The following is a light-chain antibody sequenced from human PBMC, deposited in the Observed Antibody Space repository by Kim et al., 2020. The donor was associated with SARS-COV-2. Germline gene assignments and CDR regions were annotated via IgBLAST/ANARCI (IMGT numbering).Light chain of an antibody. Sequence: GQSITTSCTGTSSDVGGYNYVSWYQQHPGKAPKRMIYDVSNRPSGVSNRFSGSKSGNTASLTISGLQAEDEAHYYCSSYTSSSTWVFGGGTQLTVL. CDR2: DVS. V-gene: IGLV2-14*03. J-gene: IGLJ3*02. CDR1: SSDVGGYNY. CDR3: SSYTSSSTWV.